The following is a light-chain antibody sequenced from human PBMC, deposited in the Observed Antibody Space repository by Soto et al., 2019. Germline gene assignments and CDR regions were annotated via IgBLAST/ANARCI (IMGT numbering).Light chain of an antibody. CDR2: TAS. V-gene: IGKV1-12*01. Sequence: DIQMTQSPSSVSASVGDRVSITCRASQDINSWLAWYQQKPGKAPKLLVSTASTLQSWVPSRFSGSGSGTDFTLTISSLQPEDFATYYCQQTNSFPRTFGQGTKVEI. CDR1: QDINSW. J-gene: IGKJ1*01. CDR3: QQTNSFPRT.